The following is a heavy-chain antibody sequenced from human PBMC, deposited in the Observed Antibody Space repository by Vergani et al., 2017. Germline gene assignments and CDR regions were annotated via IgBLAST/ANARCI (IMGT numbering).Heavy chain of an antibody. J-gene: IGHJ3*02. CDR2: IDWDDDK. V-gene: IGHV2-70*15. D-gene: IGHD6-19*01. Sequence: QVTLRESGPALVKPTQTLTLTCTFSGFSLSTSGMCVSWIRQPPGKALEWLARIDWDDDKYYSTSLKTRLTISKDTSKNQVVLTMTNMDPVDTATYYCARIESSGWYEGAFEIWGQGTMVTVSS. CDR3: ARIESSGWYEGAFEI. CDR1: GFSLSTSGMC.